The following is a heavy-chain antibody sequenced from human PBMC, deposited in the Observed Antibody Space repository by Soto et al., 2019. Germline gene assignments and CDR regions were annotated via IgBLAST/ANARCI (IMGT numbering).Heavy chain of an antibody. CDR2: IIPIFGTA. J-gene: IGHJ6*02. V-gene: IGHV1-69*13. CDR3: ARDEKVIGGYDSKDYGMDV. Sequence: GASVKVSFKASGGTFSSCAISWVRQAPGQGLEWMGGIIPIFGTANYAQKFQGRVTITADESTSTAYMELSRLRSEDTAVYYCARDEKVIGGYDSKDYGMDVWGQGTTVTVSS. D-gene: IGHD3-22*01. CDR1: GGTFSSCA.